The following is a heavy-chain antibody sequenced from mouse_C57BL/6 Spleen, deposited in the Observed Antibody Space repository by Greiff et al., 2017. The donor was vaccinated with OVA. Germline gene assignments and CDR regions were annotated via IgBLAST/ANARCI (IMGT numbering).Heavy chain of an antibody. D-gene: IGHD1-1*01. Sequence: EVKLVESGGGLVKPGGSLKLSCAASGFTFSDYGMHWVRQAPEKGLEWVAYISSGSSTIYYADTVKGRFTISRDNAKNTLFLQTTSLRSEDTAMYYCARASYDWYFDVWGTGTTVTVSS. CDR1: GFTFSDYG. CDR3: ARASYDWYFDV. V-gene: IGHV5-17*01. J-gene: IGHJ1*03. CDR2: ISSGSSTI.